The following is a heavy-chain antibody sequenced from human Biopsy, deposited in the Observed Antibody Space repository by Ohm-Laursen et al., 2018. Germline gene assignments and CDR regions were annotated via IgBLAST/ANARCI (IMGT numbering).Heavy chain of an antibody. V-gene: IGHV4-59*07. CDR3: ARATNSTGWPYYYFYGMDV. D-gene: IGHD2/OR15-2a*01. Sequence: SDTLPLTCTVSGGSIRNFYWTWIRQSPGEGLEYIGYIYYSGFTHYNPSLKSRVAISVDTSKNQFSLRLNSVTAADTAVYYCARATNSTGWPYYYFYGMDVWGQGTTVTVSS. CDR2: IYYSGFT. CDR1: GGSIRNFY. J-gene: IGHJ6*02.